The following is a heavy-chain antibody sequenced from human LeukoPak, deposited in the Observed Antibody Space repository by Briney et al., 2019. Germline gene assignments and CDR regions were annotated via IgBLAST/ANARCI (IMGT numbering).Heavy chain of an antibody. D-gene: IGHD6-13*01. V-gene: IGHV1-18*01. CDR3: ARDLYSSSWLEDY. CDR2: ISTYSGNT. Sequence: ASVKVSCKASGYTSTNYGISWVRQAPGQGLEWMGWISTYSGNTNYAQKLQGRVTMTTDTSTSTAYMELRSLRSDDTAAYYCARDLYSSSWLEDYWGQGTLVTVSS. CDR1: GYTSTNYG. J-gene: IGHJ4*02.